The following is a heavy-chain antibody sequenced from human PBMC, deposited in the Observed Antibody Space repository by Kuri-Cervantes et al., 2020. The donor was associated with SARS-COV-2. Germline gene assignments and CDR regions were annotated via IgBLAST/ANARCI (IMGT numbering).Heavy chain of an antibody. CDR1: GFTFSDYY. V-gene: IGHV3-11*04. J-gene: IGHJ3*02. CDR3: ARDGLFSAFDI. Sequence: GESLKISCAASGFTFSDYYMSWIRQAPGKGLEWVSYISSSGSSTYYADSVKGRFTISRDNAKNSLYLQMNSLRAEDTAVYYCARDGLFSAFDIWGQGTMVTVSS. CDR2: ISSSGSST.